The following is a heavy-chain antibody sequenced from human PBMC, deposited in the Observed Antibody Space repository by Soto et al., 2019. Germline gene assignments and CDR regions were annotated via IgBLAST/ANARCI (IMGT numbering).Heavy chain of an antibody. CDR2: IYDSGST. D-gene: IGHD6-25*01. J-gene: IGHJ4*02. CDR1: GGSISSYY. Sequence: QVQLQESGPGLVKPSETLSLICTVSGGSISSYYWSWIRQPPGKGLEWIGYIYDSGSTNYNPSLKSRVTISVDTSKKQFSLKLNSVTAADTAVYYCTRGSGDYWGQGTLVTVSS. V-gene: IGHV4-59*01. CDR3: TRGSGDY.